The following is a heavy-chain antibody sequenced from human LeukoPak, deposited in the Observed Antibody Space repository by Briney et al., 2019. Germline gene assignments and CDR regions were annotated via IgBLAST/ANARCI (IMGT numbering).Heavy chain of an antibody. CDR1: GFPFNNYW. Sequence: PGASLRLSCAASGFPFNNYWMHWVRQAPGKGLVWLSSINTDGRTTRYAASVQGRVTISRDNAKNTLYLQMNSLRVDDTAVYYCARAGASGWYAAGWFDPWGQGTLVTVSS. D-gene: IGHD6-19*01. V-gene: IGHV3-74*01. CDR2: INTDGRTT. CDR3: ARAGASGWYAAGWFDP. J-gene: IGHJ5*02.